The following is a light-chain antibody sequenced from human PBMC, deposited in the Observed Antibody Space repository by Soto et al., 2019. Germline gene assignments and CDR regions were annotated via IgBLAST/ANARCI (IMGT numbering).Light chain of an antibody. Sequence: QVTQSASTLSSFVGDRVTITCQASQSIGEWLAWYQQKPGKAPNVLIYDASRLQSGVPSRFSGSGSETEFILTISSLRPDDFATYYCQDYSDNPWTFGQGTKVDIK. CDR2: DAS. CDR3: QDYSDNPWT. CDR1: QSIGEW. V-gene: IGKV1-5*01. J-gene: IGKJ1*01.